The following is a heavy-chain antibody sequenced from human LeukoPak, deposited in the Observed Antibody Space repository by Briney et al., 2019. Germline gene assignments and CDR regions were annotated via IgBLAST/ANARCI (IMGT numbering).Heavy chain of an antibody. CDR3: TRGRGDQWLGPFGY. J-gene: IGHJ4*02. V-gene: IGHV3-13*01. CDR2: IGAAGDT. CDR1: GFSFSTYD. Sequence: PGGSLRLSCAASGFSFSTYDMHWVRQVTGKGLEWVSTIGAAGDTHYPGSVKGRFTISRENAKNSLFLQMNNLRAEDTAVYYCTRGRGDQWLGPFGYWGQGTRVTVSS. D-gene: IGHD6-19*01.